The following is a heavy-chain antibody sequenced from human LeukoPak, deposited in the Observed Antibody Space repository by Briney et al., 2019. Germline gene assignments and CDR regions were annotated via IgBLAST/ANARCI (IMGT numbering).Heavy chain of an antibody. D-gene: IGHD5-12*01. J-gene: IGHJ6*03. V-gene: IGHV4-34*10. CDR3: ARSSGYRSYYYYMDV. CDR1: GGSFSGYY. Sequence: SETLSLTCAVYGGSFSGYYWSWIRQPPGKGLEWIGYIYYSGSIYYNPSLKSRVTMSVDTSKNQFSLKLSSVTAVDTAVYYCARSSGYRSYYYYMDVWGKGTTVTVSS. CDR2: IYYSGSI.